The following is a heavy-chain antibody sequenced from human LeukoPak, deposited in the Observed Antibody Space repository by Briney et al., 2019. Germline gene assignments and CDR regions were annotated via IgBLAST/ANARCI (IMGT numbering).Heavy chain of an antibody. Sequence: SETLSLTCTVSGGSISSSSYYWGWIRQPPGKGLEWIGSIYYSGSTYYNPSLKSRVTISVDTSKNQFSLKLSSVTAADTAVYYCARDQPPHCSGGSCYSRWGQGTLVTVSS. J-gene: IGHJ4*02. CDR3: ARDQPPHCSGGSCYSR. V-gene: IGHV4-39*07. D-gene: IGHD2-15*01. CDR1: GGSISSSSYY. CDR2: IYYSGST.